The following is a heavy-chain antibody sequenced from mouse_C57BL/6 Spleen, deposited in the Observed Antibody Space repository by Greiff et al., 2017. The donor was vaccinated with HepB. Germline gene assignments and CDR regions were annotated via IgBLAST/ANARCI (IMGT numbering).Heavy chain of an antibody. J-gene: IGHJ3*01. CDR1: GFNIKDDY. CDR3: TYGYEGFAY. Sequence: VQLQQSGAELVRPGASVKLSCTASGFNIKDDYMHWVKQRPEQGLEWIGWIDPENGDTEYASKFQGKATITADTSSNTAYLQLSSLTSEDTAVYYCTYGYEGFAYWGQGTLVTVSA. V-gene: IGHV14-4*01. CDR2: IDPENGDT. D-gene: IGHD2-2*01.